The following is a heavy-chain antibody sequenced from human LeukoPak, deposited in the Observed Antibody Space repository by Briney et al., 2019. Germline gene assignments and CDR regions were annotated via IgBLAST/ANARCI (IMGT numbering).Heavy chain of an antibody. CDR3: ARAERLAAASAYYFDY. Sequence: SETLSLTCAVYGGSFSGYYWSWIRQPPGKGLEWIGEINHSGSTNYNPSLKSRVTISVDTSKNQFSLKLSSVTAADTAVYYCARAERLAAASAYYFDYWGQGTLVTVSS. CDR2: INHSGST. D-gene: IGHD6-13*01. CDR1: GGSFSGYY. J-gene: IGHJ4*02. V-gene: IGHV4-34*01.